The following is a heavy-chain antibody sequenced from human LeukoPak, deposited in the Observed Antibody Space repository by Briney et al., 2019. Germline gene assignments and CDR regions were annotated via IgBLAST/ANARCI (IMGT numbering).Heavy chain of an antibody. CDR3: AARYDYVWGSSERARKTFDY. V-gene: IGHV4-59*04. CDR2: IYHSGST. CDR1: GGSISSYY. Sequence: SETLSLTCTVSGGSISSYYWSWIRQPPGEGLEWIGYIYHSGSTYYNPSLKSRVTISVDRSKNQFSLKLSSVTAADTAVYYCAARYDYVWGSSERARKTFDYWGQGTLVTVSS. J-gene: IGHJ4*02. D-gene: IGHD3-16*01.